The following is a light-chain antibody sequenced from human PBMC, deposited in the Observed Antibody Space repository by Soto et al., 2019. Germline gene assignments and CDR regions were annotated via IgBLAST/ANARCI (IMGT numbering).Light chain of an antibody. Sequence: DIQMTQSPSSLSASVGDRVTITCRPSRGIGNALAWYQQKPGTVPKLLIHSASTLLSGVPSRFSGSGSGTDFTLTISSLQPEDVASYYCQKYDSAPTFGPGTKVEIK. CDR2: SAS. CDR3: QKYDSAPT. V-gene: IGKV1-27*01. J-gene: IGKJ1*01. CDR1: RGIGNA.